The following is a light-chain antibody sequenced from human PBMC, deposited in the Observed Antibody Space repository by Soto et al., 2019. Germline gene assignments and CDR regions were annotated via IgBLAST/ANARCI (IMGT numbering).Light chain of an antibody. CDR2: WAS. J-gene: IGKJ1*01. CDR1: QSVLYSSNNKNY. V-gene: IGKV4-1*01. Sequence: DIVMTQSPDSLAVSLGERATINCESSQSVLYSSNNKNYLAWYQQKPGQPPKLLIYWASTRESGVPDRFSRSGSGTDFTLTISSLQAEDVAVYYCQQYYSTPLTFGQGTKVEIK. CDR3: QQYYSTPLT.